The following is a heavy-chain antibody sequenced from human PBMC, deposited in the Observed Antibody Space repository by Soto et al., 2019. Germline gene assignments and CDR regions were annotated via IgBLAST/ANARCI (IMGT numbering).Heavy chain of an antibody. V-gene: IGHV4-31*03. CDR2: IYYSGST. J-gene: IGHJ6*02. CDR1: GGSISSGGYY. CDR3: ARGPGEYYERLTGYSTAYAMEV. Sequence: PSETLSLTCTVSGGSISSGGYYWSWIRQHPGKGLEWIGYIYYSGSTYYNPSLKSRVTISVDTSKNQFSLKLSSVTAADTAVYYCARGPGEYYERLTGYSTAYAMEVWGQGTTVNLSS. D-gene: IGHD3-9*01.